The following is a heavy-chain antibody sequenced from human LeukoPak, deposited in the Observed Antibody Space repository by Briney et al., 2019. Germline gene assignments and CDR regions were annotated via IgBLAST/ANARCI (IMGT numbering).Heavy chain of an antibody. CDR2: IKSKTDGGTT. CDR1: GFTFSNAW. J-gene: IGHJ4*02. CDR3: TTAAPHAVAGMFDY. D-gene: IGHD6-19*01. Sequence: GGSLRLSCAASGFTFSNAWMSWVRQAPGKGLEWVGRIKSKTDGGTTDYAAPVKGRFTISRDDSKNTLYLQMNSLKTEDTAVYYCTTAAPHAVAGMFDYWGQGTLVTVSS. V-gene: IGHV3-15*01.